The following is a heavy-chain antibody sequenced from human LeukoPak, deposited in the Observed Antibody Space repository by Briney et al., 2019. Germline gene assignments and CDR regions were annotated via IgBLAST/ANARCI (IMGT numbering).Heavy chain of an antibody. CDR1: GYTFTDYY. V-gene: IGHV1-2*02. CDR3: ARARWQLVPYFDS. CDR2: INPNSGGT. J-gene: IGHJ4*02. D-gene: IGHD6-6*01. Sequence: GGSVTVSCMASGYTFTDYYMHWVRQAPGQGLEWMGWINPNSGGTNFARTFQGRVAMTRDTYISTAYLELGSLRSDDTAVYFCARARWQLVPYFDSWGQGTLVTVSS.